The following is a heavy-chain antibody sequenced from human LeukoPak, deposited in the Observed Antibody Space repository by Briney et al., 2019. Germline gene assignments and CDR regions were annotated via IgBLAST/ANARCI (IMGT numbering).Heavy chain of an antibody. J-gene: IGHJ6*03. Sequence: PSETLSLTCTVSGGSISSYYWSWIRQPPGKGLEWIGYIYYSGSTNYNPSLKSRVTISVDTSKNQFSLKLSSVTAADTAVYYCARELGLVYYYYYMDVWGKGTTVTVSS. CDR2: IYYSGST. CDR1: GGSISSYY. D-gene: IGHD3-16*01. CDR3: ARELGLVYYYYYMDV. V-gene: IGHV4-59*12.